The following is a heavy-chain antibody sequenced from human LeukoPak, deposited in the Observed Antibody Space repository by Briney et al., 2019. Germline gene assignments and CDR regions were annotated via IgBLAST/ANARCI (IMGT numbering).Heavy chain of an antibody. CDR3: TRERMGRYFDL. CDR2: IYHSGST. J-gene: IGHJ2*01. D-gene: IGHD2-8*01. Sequence: KASETLSLTCAVSGGSISSSNFWSWVRQPPGKGLEWIGEIYHSGSTNYNPSLKSQVTISVDKSKNQFSLKLSSETAADTAVYYCTRERMGRYFDLWAVALWSLSPQ. V-gene: IGHV4-4*02. CDR1: GGSISSSNF.